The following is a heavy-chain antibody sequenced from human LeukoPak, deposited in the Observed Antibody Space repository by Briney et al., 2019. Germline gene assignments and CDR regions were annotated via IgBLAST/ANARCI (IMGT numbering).Heavy chain of an antibody. D-gene: IGHD2-2*01. CDR3: ARDRGYCSSTSCYEGFDP. Sequence: GASVKVSCKASGGTFSSYAISWVRQAPGQGLEWMGGIIPIFGTANYAQKFQGRVTITADESTSTAYMELSSLRSEDTAVYYCARDRGYCSSTSCYEGFDPWGQGTLVTVSS. CDR2: IIPIFGTA. V-gene: IGHV1-69*01. CDR1: GGTFSSYA. J-gene: IGHJ5*02.